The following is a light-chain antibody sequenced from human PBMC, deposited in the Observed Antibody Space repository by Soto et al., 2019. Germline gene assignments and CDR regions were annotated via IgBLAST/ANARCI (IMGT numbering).Light chain of an antibody. V-gene: IGKV3-20*01. Sequence: EIVLTQSPGSLSLSPGERATLSCRASQSVSSTFFAWYQQRPGQAPRLLMYGASSRATGIPEMFSGSGSGTVFTLTNSRLEPEDFAEYYCQQFDSSVTFGQGTKVEIK. CDR2: GAS. J-gene: IGKJ1*01. CDR1: QSVSSTF. CDR3: QQFDSSVT.